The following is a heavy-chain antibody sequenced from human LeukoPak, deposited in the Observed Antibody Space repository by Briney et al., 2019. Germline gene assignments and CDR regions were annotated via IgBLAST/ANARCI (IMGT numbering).Heavy chain of an antibody. V-gene: IGHV3-7*01. CDR3: ARESDHSNYPGTFDH. CDR2: IKHDGSEK. J-gene: IGHJ4*02. CDR1: GFTFSRYW. D-gene: IGHD4-11*01. Sequence: GGSLRLSCAAFGFTFSRYWMSWVRQAPGKRLEWLANIKHDGSEKYYVDSVKGRFTISRDNAKNSLSLQMNSLRVEDTALYYCARESDHSNYPGTFDHWGPGTLVAVSS.